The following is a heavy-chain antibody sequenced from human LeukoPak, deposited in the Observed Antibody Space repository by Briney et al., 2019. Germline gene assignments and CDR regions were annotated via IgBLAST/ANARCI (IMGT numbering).Heavy chain of an antibody. D-gene: IGHD6-13*01. J-gene: IGHJ4*02. V-gene: IGHV1-8*01. CDR1: GYTFTSYD. CDR3: ARGRIAAAGTVDY. Sequence: GASVKVSCKASGYTFTSYDINWVRQATGQGLEWMGWMNPNSGNTGYAQKFRGRVTMTRNTSISTAYMELSSLRSEDTAVYYCARGRIAAAGTVDYWGQGTLVTVSS. CDR2: MNPNSGNT.